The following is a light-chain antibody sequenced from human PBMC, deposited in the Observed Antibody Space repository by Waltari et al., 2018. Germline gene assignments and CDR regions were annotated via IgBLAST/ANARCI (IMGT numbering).Light chain of an antibody. CDR1: TSDFGHYYL. Sequence: QSALTQPASVSGTPGQSITISCTGTTSDFGHYYLASWYQQHPGKAPKLLICEVIKRPSGVSSRFSGSKSGNTASLTISGLQAEDEADYYCCSYAGLGTYVFGSGTKVTVL. CDR3: CSYAGLGTYV. V-gene: IGLV2-23*02. J-gene: IGLJ1*01. CDR2: EVI.